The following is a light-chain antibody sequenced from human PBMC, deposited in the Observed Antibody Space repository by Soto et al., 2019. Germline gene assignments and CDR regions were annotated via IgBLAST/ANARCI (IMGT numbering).Light chain of an antibody. V-gene: IGKV1-27*01. CDR3: QKYNSASLLT. J-gene: IGKJ4*01. CDR1: QGISNY. CDR2: AAS. Sequence: DLQMTQSPSSLSASVGDRVTITCRASQGISNYLAWYQQKPGKVPKLLIYAASTLQSGVPSRFSGSGSGTDFTLTISSLQPEDVATYYCQKYNSASLLTFGGGTKVEIK.